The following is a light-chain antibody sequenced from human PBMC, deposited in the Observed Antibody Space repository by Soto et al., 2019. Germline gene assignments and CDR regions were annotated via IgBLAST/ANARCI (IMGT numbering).Light chain of an antibody. CDR1: ISDIGGYNF. Sequence: QSVLTQPASVSGSPGQSITISCTGTISDIGGYNFISWYQHHPGKAPKLVIYDVNNRPSGISYRFSGSKSGNTASLTISGLQSEDEATYYCSSYTTDTIWVFGGGTKLTVL. V-gene: IGLV2-14*01. J-gene: IGLJ3*02. CDR3: SSYTTDTIWV. CDR2: DVN.